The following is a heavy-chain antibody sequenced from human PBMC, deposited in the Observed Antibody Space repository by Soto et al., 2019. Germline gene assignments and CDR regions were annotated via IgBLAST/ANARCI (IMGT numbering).Heavy chain of an antibody. Sequence: PSETLSLTCAVYGGSFSGYYWRWIRQPPGKGLKRIREINHSRSTKYNPSLKSRVTISVDTSKNQFSLKLSTVTAADTAVYYCARVVTIFGVVRNSRPNYYYGMDVWGQGTTDTDSS. V-gene: IGHV4-34*01. CDR3: ARVVTIFGVVRNSRPNYYYGMDV. J-gene: IGHJ6*02. D-gene: IGHD3-3*01. CDR1: GGSFSGYY. CDR2: INHSRST.